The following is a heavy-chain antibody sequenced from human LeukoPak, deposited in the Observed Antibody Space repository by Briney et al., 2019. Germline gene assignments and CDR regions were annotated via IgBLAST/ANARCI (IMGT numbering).Heavy chain of an antibody. D-gene: IGHD5-18*01. Sequence: SETLSLTCTVSGGSISIYYWSWIRQPPGKGLEWIGYNSGSTNYNPSLKSRVTISVDTSKNQFSLKLSSVTAADTAVYYCARDEGDGYGYWGQGTLVTVSS. CDR1: GGSISIYY. CDR2: NSGST. J-gene: IGHJ4*02. CDR3: ARDEGDGYGY. V-gene: IGHV4-59*12.